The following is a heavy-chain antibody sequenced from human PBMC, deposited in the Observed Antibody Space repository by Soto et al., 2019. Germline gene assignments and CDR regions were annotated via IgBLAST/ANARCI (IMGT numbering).Heavy chain of an antibody. V-gene: IGHV3-23*01. Sequence: EVQLLESGGGLVQPGGSLRLSCAASGFTFSSYAMSWVRQAPGKGLEWVSAISGSGGSTYYADSVKGRFTISRDNSKNTRYLQMNCLSAEDTAVYYWANPRRWSGSYLHYGMDVWGQGTTVTAS. D-gene: IGHD1-26*01. CDR1: GFTFSSYA. CDR3: ANPRRWSGSYLHYGMDV. CDR2: ISGSGGST. J-gene: IGHJ6*02.